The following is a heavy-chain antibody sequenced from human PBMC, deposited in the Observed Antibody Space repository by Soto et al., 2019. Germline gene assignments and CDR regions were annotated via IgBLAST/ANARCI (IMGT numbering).Heavy chain of an antibody. CDR2: IYPGDSDT. J-gene: IGHJ2*01. D-gene: IGHD3-16*01. CDR3: ARRGGREYFDL. V-gene: IGHV5-51*01. Sequence: GESLKISCQGSGYRFTSNWIGWVRQMPGEGLEWMGIIYPGDSDTRYSPSFQGQVTISADRSISTTYLQWSSLKASDTAMYYCARRGGREYFDLWGRGTLVTVSS. CDR1: GYRFTSNW.